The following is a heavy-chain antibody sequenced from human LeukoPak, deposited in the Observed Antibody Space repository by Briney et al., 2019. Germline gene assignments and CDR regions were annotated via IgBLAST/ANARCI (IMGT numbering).Heavy chain of an antibody. CDR2: ISGSGTST. D-gene: IGHD3-22*01. CDR1: GFTFRSYA. J-gene: IGHJ4*02. V-gene: IGHV3-23*01. Sequence: PGGSLRLSCAASGFTFRSYAMSWVRQAPGKGLEWVLAISGSGTSTYYADSVRGRFTISRENSKNTLYLQMNSLRAEDTAVYYCEGTYYYDSSDVYWGQGTLVTVSS. CDR3: EGTYYYDSSDVY.